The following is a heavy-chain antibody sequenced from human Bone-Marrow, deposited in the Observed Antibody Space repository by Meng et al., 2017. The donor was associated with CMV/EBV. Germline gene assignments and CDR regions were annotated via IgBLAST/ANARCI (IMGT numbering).Heavy chain of an antibody. CDR3: ARSPSTTYYYYGMDV. D-gene: IGHD4-17*01. J-gene: IGHJ6*02. CDR1: GYTFTSNG. V-gene: IGHV1-18*03. CDR2: ISAYNGNT. Sequence: ASVKVYCKASGYTFTSNGISWVRQAPGQGLEWMGWISAYNGNTNYAHKLQGRVTMTTDTSTSTAYVELRSLRSDDMAVYYCARSPSTTYYYYGMDVWGQGTTVTVSS.